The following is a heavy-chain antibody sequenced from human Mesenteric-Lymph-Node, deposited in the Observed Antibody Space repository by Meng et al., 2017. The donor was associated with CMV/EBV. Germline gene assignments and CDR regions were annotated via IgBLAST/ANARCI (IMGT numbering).Heavy chain of an antibody. CDR2: IYHTGSA. D-gene: IGHD4-17*01. J-gene: IGHJ4*02. CDR3: ARVSHFGDYADS. Sequence: SETLSLTCSVSGGSIGDYYWGWIRQPPGKGLEWIGYIYHTGSANYNPSLMGRVSISIDTSTKRFSLNLNSVTAADTAVYFCARVSHFGDYADSWGQGTLVTVSS. V-gene: IGHV4-59*01. CDR1: GGSIGDYY.